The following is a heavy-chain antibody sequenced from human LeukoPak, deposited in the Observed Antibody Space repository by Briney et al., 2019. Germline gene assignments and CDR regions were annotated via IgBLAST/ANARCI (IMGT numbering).Heavy chain of an antibody. CDR3: AKNFWSDRYYHYYMDV. J-gene: IGHJ6*03. CDR1: GFTVSSNY. CDR2: IYSGGST. V-gene: IGHV3-53*01. D-gene: IGHD3-3*01. Sequence: GGSLRLSCAASGFTVSSNYMSWVRQAPGKGLEWVSVIYSGGSTYYAASVKGRFTISRDNSKNTLYLQMNSLRAEDTAVYYCAKNFWSDRYYHYYMDVWGKGTTVTVSS.